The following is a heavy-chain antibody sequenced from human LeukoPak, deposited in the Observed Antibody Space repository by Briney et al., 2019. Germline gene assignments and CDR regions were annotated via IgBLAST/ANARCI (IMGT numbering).Heavy chain of an antibody. Sequence: GASVKVSCKASGYTFTGYYMHWVRQAPGQGLEGMGWINPNSGGTNYAQKFQGRVTMTRDTYISTAYMELSRLRSGDTAVYYCARDQGGSGSYYKGFDTWGQGTLVTVSS. J-gene: IGHJ5*02. CDR2: INPNSGGT. CDR1: GYTFTGYY. D-gene: IGHD3-10*01. CDR3: ARDQGGSGSYYKGFDT. V-gene: IGHV1-2*02.